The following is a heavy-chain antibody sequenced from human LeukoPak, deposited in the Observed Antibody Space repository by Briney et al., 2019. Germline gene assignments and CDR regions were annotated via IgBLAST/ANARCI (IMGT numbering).Heavy chain of an antibody. V-gene: IGHV3-48*03. CDR1: GFTFSSYE. D-gene: IGHD2/OR15-2a*01. CDR2: ISSGGNVE. Sequence: GGSLRLSCAASGFTFSSYEMNWVRQAPGKGLEWVAHISSGGNVEYYLDSVRGRFTMSRDNAMSLLFLQMNSLRADDTAVYYCARDTLDGPFVISLDYWGQGALVTVSS. J-gene: IGHJ4*02. CDR3: ARDTLDGPFVISLDY.